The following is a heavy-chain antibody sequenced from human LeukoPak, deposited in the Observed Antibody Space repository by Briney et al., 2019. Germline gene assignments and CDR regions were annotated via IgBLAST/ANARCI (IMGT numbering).Heavy chain of an antibody. CDR1: GFTFSDYY. J-gene: IGHJ4*02. CDR3: AKDILAAGLFFDY. D-gene: IGHD6-13*01. Sequence: GGSLRLSCAASGFTFSDYYMGWVRQAPGKGLEWVSYIDMSGSTIFYADSVKGRFTISRDNAENSLFLQMNNLRAEDTAVYYCAKDILAAGLFFDYWGQGALVTVSS. V-gene: IGHV3-11*01. CDR2: IDMSGSTI.